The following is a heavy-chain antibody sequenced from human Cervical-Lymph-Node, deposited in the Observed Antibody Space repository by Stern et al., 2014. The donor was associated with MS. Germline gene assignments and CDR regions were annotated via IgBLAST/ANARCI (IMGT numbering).Heavy chain of an antibody. J-gene: IGHJ3*01. CDR1: GFSLSNARMG. CDR3: ARMMQHLAGDAFDV. Sequence: QITLKESGPVLAKPTETLTLTCTVSGFSLSNARMGVSWIRQPPGKALEWLAHIFSNEQTTYSQYLKGRLTISKDTSKRQVVLTMTHMDPVDTATYYCARMMQHLAGDAFDVWGQGTMVTVSS. CDR2: IFSNEQT. V-gene: IGHV2-26*01.